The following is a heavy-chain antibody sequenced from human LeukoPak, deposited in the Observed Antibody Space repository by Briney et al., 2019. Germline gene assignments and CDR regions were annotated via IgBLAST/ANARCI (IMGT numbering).Heavy chain of an antibody. CDR1: GGSISSSDW. Sequence: PSETLSLTCAVSGGSISSSDWWSWVCQPPGKGLEWIGEIYHSGSTNYNPSLKSRVTISVDKSKNQFSLKLSSVTAADTAVYYCARVGGTNYYYYGMDVWGQGATVTVSS. V-gene: IGHV4-4*02. D-gene: IGHD1-1*01. J-gene: IGHJ6*02. CDR3: ARVGGTNYYYYGMDV. CDR2: IYHSGST.